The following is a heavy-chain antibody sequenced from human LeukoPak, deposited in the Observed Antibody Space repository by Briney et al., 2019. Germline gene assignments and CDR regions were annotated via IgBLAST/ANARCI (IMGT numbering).Heavy chain of an antibody. V-gene: IGHV3-23*01. CDR1: GFTFSSYA. Sequence: GGSLRLSCEASGFTFSSYAMSWVRPAPGKGLEWVSVMTSSGGNTYYADSVKGRFTISRDNSKNTLYLQMTSLRAEDTALYYCAAYDSSGYYLYRYFTYWGQGTLVTVSS. D-gene: IGHD3-22*01. CDR2: MTSSGGNT. J-gene: IGHJ4*02. CDR3: AAYDSSGYYLYRYFTY.